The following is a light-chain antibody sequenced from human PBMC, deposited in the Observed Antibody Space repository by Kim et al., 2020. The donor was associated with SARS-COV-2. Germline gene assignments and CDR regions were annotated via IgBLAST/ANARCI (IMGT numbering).Light chain of an antibody. J-gene: IGLJ2*01. CDR3: ETWDSSLSAVV. V-gene: IGLV1-51*01. CDR1: TSNIGNNY. CDR2: DNN. Sequence: QKGTIPCSGSTSNIGNNYVSWYQQLPGTAPKLLIYDNNKRPSGIPDRFSASKSGTSATLGITGLQTGDEADYYCETWDSSLSAVVFGGGTKLTVL.